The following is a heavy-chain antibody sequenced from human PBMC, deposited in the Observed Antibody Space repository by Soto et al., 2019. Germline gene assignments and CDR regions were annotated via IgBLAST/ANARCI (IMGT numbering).Heavy chain of an antibody. D-gene: IGHD2-15*01. V-gene: IGHV1-69*01. Sequence: QVQLVQSGAEVKKPGSSVKVSCKASGGTFSSYAISWVRQAPGQGLEWMGGIIPIFGTANYAQKFQGRVTITAYESTSTAYMELSSLRSEDAAVYYCARETAETVAATPFPPGKAWSWGQGTLVTVSS. CDR3: ARETAETVAATPFPPGKAWS. J-gene: IGHJ4*02. CDR1: GGTFSSYA. CDR2: IIPIFGTA.